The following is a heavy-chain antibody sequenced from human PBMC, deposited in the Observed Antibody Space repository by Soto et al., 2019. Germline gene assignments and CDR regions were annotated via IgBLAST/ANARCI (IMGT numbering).Heavy chain of an antibody. V-gene: IGHV3-48*01. Sequence: GGSLRLSCAPSGFTFRNYGMNWVRQAPGKGREWVSYIGIGSSTKYYADSVKGRFTISRDNAKNSLYLQMNSPRAEDTAVYYCARDQLYYNDISGRPLNAFDVWGQGTMVTVSS. CDR2: IGIGSSTK. J-gene: IGHJ3*01. D-gene: IGHD3-22*01. CDR1: GFTFRNYG. CDR3: ARDQLYYNDISGRPLNAFDV.